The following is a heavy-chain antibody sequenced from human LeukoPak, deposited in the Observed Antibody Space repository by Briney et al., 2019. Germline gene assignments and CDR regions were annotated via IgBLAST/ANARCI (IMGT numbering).Heavy chain of an antibody. CDR2: ISGSGGTT. V-gene: IGHV3-23*01. CDR3: AKTSAVAGRNWFDP. J-gene: IGHJ5*02. D-gene: IGHD6-19*01. CDR1: GFTFSSYA. Sequence: PGGSLRLSCAASGFTFSSYAMSWVRQAPGKGLEWVSAISGSGGTTYYADSVKGRFTISRDNSKNTLYLQMNSLRAEDTAVYYCAKTSAVAGRNWFDPWGQGTLVTVSS.